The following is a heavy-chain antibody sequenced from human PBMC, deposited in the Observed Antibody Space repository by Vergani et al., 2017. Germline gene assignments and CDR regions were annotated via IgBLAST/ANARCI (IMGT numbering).Heavy chain of an antibody. D-gene: IGHD6-19*01. CDR2: LSASDRRT. V-gene: IGHV3-23*01. CDR3: ARELVAGTKEIDY. Sequence: EVQLLESGGDLVQPGGSLRLSCAASGFTFIMHAMSWVRQAPGKGLEWVSTLSASDRRTHYADSVKGRFTISRDNVRNLVFLEMHDLRVADTAVYYCARELVAGTKEIDYWGQGTLVTVSS. CDR1: GFTFIMHA. J-gene: IGHJ4*02.